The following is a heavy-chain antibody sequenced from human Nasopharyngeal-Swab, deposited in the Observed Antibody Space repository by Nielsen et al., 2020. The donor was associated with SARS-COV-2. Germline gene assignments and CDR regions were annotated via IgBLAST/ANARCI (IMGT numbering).Heavy chain of an antibody. CDR1: GFTFSRYT. CDR3: ASTPLDSSGYYYAFHY. D-gene: IGHD3-22*01. J-gene: IGHJ4*02. CDR2: IPYDGSNK. V-gene: IGHV3-30-3*01. Sequence: GECLKISCAASGFTFSRYTMHWVRQAPGKGLEWVAVIPYDGSNKYYADSVKGRFTISTDMSKNALYLQMNSLRAEDTPGFYCASTPLDSSGYYYAFHYWGRGTLVTVSS.